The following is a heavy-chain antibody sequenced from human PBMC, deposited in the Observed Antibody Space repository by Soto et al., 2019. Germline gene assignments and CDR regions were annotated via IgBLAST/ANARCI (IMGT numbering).Heavy chain of an antibody. CDR2: IKQDGSEK. Sequence: PGGSLRLSCAASGFTFSSYWMSWVRQAPGKGLEWVANIKQDGSEKYYVDSVKGRFTISRDNAKNSLYLQMNSLRAEDTAVYYCAKVHYDILTGSLDAFDIWGQGTMVTVSS. CDR3: AKVHYDILTGSLDAFDI. D-gene: IGHD3-9*01. V-gene: IGHV3-7*01. J-gene: IGHJ3*02. CDR1: GFTFSSYW.